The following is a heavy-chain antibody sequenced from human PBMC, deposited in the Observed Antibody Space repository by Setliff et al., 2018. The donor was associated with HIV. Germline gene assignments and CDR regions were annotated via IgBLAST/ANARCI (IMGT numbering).Heavy chain of an antibody. CDR3: ARGELLNNGFDP. CDR1: GGSISSSSYY. Sequence: SETLSLTCTVSGGSISSSSYYWGWLRQPPGKGLEWIGSIYYSGSTYYSPSLKSRVTISVDTSKNQFSLKLSSVTAADTAVYYCARGELLNNGFDPGGQGTMVTVAS. CDR2: IYYSGST. D-gene: IGHD1-26*01. V-gene: IGHV4-39*07. J-gene: IGHJ5*01.